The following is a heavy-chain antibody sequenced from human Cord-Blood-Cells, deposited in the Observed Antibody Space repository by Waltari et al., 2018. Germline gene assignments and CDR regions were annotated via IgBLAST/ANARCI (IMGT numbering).Heavy chain of an antibody. J-gene: IGHJ3*02. D-gene: IGHD6-6*01. Sequence: QVQLVQSGAEVKKPGSSVKVSCTASGGTFSSYAISWVRQAPGQGLEWMGRIIPILGIANYAQKFQGRVTITADKSTSTAYMELSSLRSEDTAVYYCARDAIAARVLRAFDIWGQGTMVTVSS. V-gene: IGHV1-69*09. CDR3: ARDAIAARVLRAFDI. CDR2: IIPILGIA. CDR1: GGTFSSYA.